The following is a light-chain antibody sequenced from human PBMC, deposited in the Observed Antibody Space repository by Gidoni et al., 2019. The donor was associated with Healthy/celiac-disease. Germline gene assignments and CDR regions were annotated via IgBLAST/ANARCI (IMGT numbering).Light chain of an antibody. V-gene: IGKV1-39*01. CDR3: QRSYSTPYT. J-gene: IGKJ2*01. Sequence: DIQMTKYPSSLSASVGDRVTITCRASQSISSYLNWYQQKPGKSPKPLIYAASSVQSGVPSRFSGSGSGTDFTLTISSLQPEDFATYYCQRSYSTPYTFGQGTKLEIK. CDR2: AAS. CDR1: QSISSY.